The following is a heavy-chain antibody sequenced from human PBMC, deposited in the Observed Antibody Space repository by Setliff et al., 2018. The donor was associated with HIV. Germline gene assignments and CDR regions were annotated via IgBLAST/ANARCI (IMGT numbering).Heavy chain of an antibody. J-gene: IGHJ6*02. CDR2: IIPIFGTT. D-gene: IGHD5-12*01. CDR3: ASVPMEYSGYNSDSGSYYYHYGLDV. CDR1: GDTLSIHP. V-gene: IGHV1-69*05. Sequence: SVKVSCKTSGDTLSIHPISWVRQAPGQGLEWMGGIIPIFGTTHYAQKFQGRVTITTDESTNTAYMELGSLRSEDTAVYYCASVPMEYSGYNSDSGSYYYHYGLDVWGQGTTVTVSS.